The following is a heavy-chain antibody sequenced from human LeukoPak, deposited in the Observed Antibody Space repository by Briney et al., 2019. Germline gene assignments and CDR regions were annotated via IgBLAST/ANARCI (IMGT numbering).Heavy chain of an antibody. V-gene: IGHV3-23*01. D-gene: IGHD6-13*01. J-gene: IGHJ6*03. CDR3: AKDQWYSTRGGHMDV. CDR1: GFIFSGYS. CDR2: ISGNGVST. Sequence: PGGSLRLSCAASGFIFSGYSMNWVRQAPGKGLEWVSTISGNGVSTYFADSVKGRFTISRDDSRNTLFLQMNSLSAEDTATYYCAKDQWYSTRGGHMDVWGKGTTVTVSS.